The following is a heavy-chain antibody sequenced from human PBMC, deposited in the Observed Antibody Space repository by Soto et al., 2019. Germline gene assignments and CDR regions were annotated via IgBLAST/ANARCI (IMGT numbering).Heavy chain of an antibody. D-gene: IGHD3-3*01. V-gene: IGHV3-33*01. CDR1: GFTFSSYG. CDR3: AGFGRGSELYYYGMDV. CDR2: IWYDGSNK. J-gene: IGHJ6*02. Sequence: GGSLRLSCAASGFTFSSYGMHWVRQAPGKGLGWVAVIWYDGSNKYYADSVKGRFTISRDNSKNTLYLQMNSLRAEDTAVYYCAGFGRGSELYYYGMDVWGQGTTVTVSS.